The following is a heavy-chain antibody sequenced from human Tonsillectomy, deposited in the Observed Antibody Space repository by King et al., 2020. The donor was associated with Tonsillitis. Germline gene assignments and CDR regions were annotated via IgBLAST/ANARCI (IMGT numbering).Heavy chain of an antibody. CDR3: ARLYSGYDVFDS. CDR1: GGSISSNTYY. CDR2: IYYIVGP. V-gene: IGHV4-39*01. J-gene: IGHJ4*02. D-gene: IGHD5-12*01. Sequence: QLQESGPGLVKPSETLSLTCTVSGGSISSNTYYWGWIRQPPGKGLEWIGSIYYIVGPHDNPSHKSRVTISVPTSKKKFSLKVSSVTAADTAVYYCARLYSGYDVFDSWGQGTLVTVSS.